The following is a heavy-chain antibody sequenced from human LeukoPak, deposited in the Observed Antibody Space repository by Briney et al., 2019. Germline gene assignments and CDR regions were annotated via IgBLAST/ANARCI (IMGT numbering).Heavy chain of an antibody. D-gene: IGHD6-19*01. V-gene: IGHV4-34*01. J-gene: IGHJ4*02. CDR1: GGSFSGYY. CDR2: INHSGST. Sequence: SETLSLTCAVYGGSFSGYYWSWIRQPPGKGLEWIGEINHSGSTNYNPSLKSRVTISVDTSKNQFSLKLSSVTAADTAVYYCARGGIAVAGPKRRKFDYWGQGTLVTVSS. CDR3: ARGGIAVAGPKRRKFDY.